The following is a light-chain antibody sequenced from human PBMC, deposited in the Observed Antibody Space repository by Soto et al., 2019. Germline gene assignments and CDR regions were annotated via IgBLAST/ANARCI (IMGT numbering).Light chain of an antibody. CDR2: SNN. Sequence: QSVLTQPPSASGTPGQRVTISCSGSSSNIGSNSVNWYQQLPGAAPKLLIYSNNQRPSGVPDRFSGSKSGTSAYLAISGLQSEDEADYCCAAWDDSLNGREVFGTGTKLTVL. CDR1: SSNIGSNS. V-gene: IGLV1-44*01. J-gene: IGLJ1*01. CDR3: AAWDDSLNGREV.